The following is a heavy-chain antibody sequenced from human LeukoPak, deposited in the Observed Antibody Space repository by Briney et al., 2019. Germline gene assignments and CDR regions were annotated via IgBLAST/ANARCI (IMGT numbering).Heavy chain of an antibody. J-gene: IGHJ4*02. CDR2: ISGSGGST. D-gene: IGHD3-10*01. V-gene: IGHV3-23*01. CDR3: AKVPLSMVRGALGGGY. Sequence: PGGSLRLSCAASGFTFSSYAMSWVRQAPGKGLEWVSAISGSGGSTYYADSVKGRFTISRDNSKNTPYLQMNSLRAEDTAVYYCAKVPLSMVRGALGGGYWGQGTLVTVSS. CDR1: GFTFSSYA.